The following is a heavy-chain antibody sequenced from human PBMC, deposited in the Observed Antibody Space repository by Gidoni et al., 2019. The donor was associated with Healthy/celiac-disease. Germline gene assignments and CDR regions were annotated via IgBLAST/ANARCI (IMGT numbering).Heavy chain of an antibody. CDR2: MNPNSGNT. Sequence: QVQLVQSGAEVKKPGASVKVSCQASGYPFTSYDINWVRQATGQGLEWMGWMNPNSGNTGYAQKFQGRVTMTRNTSISTAYMELSSLRSEDTAVYYCARHYYDSSGYLGRDAFDIWGQGTMVTVSS. CDR1: GYPFTSYD. J-gene: IGHJ3*02. CDR3: ARHYYDSSGYLGRDAFDI. D-gene: IGHD3-22*01. V-gene: IGHV1-8*01.